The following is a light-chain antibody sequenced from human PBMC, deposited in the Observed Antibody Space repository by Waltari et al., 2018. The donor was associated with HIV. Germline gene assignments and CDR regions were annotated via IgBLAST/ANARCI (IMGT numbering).Light chain of an antibody. CDR3: CSYAGIWGV. J-gene: IGLJ1*01. CDR2: DVN. CDR1: SSDVGAYNY. Sequence: QSALTQPRSVSGSPGQSVTISCTGTSSDVGAYNYVSWYQQHPGNAPKLMIYDVNKGPAGVPDRFSGSKSGNTASLNISWLQAEDESDYYCCSYAGIWGVFGTGTKVTVL. V-gene: IGLV2-11*01.